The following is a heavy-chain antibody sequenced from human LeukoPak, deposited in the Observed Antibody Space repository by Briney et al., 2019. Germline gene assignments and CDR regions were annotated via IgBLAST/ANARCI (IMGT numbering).Heavy chain of an antibody. CDR1: GFTFSSY. D-gene: IGHD3-10*01. CDR3: ARRQRLLWFGELLRDDYYGMDV. V-gene: IGHV3-30*04. J-gene: IGHJ6*04. CDR2: ISYDGSNK. Sequence: GRSLRLSCAASGFTFSSYVHWVRQAPGKGLEWVAVISYDGSNKYYADSVKGRFTISRDNSKNTLYLQMNSLRAEDTAVYDCARRQRLLWFGELLRDDYYGMDVWGKGTTVTVSS.